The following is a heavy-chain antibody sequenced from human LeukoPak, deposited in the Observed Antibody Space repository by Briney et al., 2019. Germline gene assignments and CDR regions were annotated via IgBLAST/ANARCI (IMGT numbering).Heavy chain of an antibody. CDR1: GYSFTSYW. V-gene: IGHV5-51*01. CDR2: IYPGDSDT. J-gene: IGHJ4*02. CDR3: ARASYSYYDSSGYYNPIVY. Sequence: GESLKISCKGSGYSFTSYWIGWVRQMPGKGLEWKGIIYPGDSDTRYSPSFQGQVTISADKAISTAYLQWSSLKASDTAMYYCARASYSYYDSSGYYNPIVYWGQGTLVTVSS. D-gene: IGHD3-22*01.